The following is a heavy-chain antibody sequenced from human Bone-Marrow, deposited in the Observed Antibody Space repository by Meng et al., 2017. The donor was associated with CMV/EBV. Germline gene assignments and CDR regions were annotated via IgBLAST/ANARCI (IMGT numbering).Heavy chain of an antibody. J-gene: IGHJ6*02. CDR2: IRYDGSNK. CDR1: GFTFSSYG. V-gene: IGHV3-30*02. Sequence: GGSLRLSCAASGFTFSSYGMHWVRQAPGKGLEWVAFIRYDGSNKYYADSVKGRFTISRDNSKNTLYLQMNSLRAEDTAVYYCARDQELQYQLLYFYYGMDVWGQGTTVTVSS. D-gene: IGHD2-2*02. CDR3: ARDQELQYQLLYFYYGMDV.